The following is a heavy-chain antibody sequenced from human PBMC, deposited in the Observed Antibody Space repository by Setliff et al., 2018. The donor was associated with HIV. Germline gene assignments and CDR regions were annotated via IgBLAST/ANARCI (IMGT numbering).Heavy chain of an antibody. CDR1: GFTFSSYW. J-gene: IGHJ4*02. CDR3: ARDVSWRVRTYIDY. V-gene: IGHV3-7*01. Sequence: GGSLRLSCAASGFTFSSYWMSWFRQAPGKGLEWVANIKQDGSEKNYMDSVKGRFTISRDNAKNSLYLQMNSRTAEDTAVYYCARDVSWRVRTYIDYWGQGALVTVSS. CDR2: IKQDGSEK. D-gene: IGHD3-3*01.